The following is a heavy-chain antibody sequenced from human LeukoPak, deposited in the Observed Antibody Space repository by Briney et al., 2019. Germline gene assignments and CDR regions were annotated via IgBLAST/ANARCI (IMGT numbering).Heavy chain of an antibody. CDR2: IWYDGSNK. D-gene: IGHD5-18*01. Sequence: PGGSLRLSCAASGFTFSSYGMHWVRQAPGKGLEWVAVIWYDGSNKYYADSVKGRFTISRDNSKNTLYLQMNSLRAEDTAVYYCARESGYSYGPFVRDFDYWGQGTLVTVSS. CDR3: ARESGYSYGPFVRDFDY. CDR1: GFTFSSYG. V-gene: IGHV3-33*08. J-gene: IGHJ4*02.